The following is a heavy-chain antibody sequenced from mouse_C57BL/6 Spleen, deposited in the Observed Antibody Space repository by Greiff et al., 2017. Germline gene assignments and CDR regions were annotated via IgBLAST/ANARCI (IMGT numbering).Heavy chain of an antibody. V-gene: IGHV1-82*01. CDR1: GYAFSSSW. Sequence: QVQLQQSGPELVKPGASVKISCKASGYAFSSSWMNWVKQRPGKGLEWIGRIYPGDGDTNYNGKFKGKATLTADKSSSTAYMQLSSLTSEDSAVYFCARKLGGSYLDYWGQGTTLTVSS. D-gene: IGHD4-1*01. CDR2: IYPGDGDT. J-gene: IGHJ2*01. CDR3: ARKLGGSYLDY.